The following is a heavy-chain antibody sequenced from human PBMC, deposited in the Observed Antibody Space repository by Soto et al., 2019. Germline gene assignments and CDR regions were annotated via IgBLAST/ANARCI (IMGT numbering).Heavy chain of an antibody. CDR3: ARVVNDILTGPFPVDYYYGMDV. D-gene: IGHD3-9*01. CDR2: IYHSGST. Sequence: PSESLSLACAVSVGSVSSCGYSWRWIPQPPGKALDWIGYIYHSGSTYYNPSLKSRVTISVDRSKNQFSLKLSSVTAADTAVYYCARVVNDILTGPFPVDYYYGMDVWGQGTTVTVSS. CDR1: VGSVSSCGYS. V-gene: IGHV4-30-2*01. J-gene: IGHJ6*02.